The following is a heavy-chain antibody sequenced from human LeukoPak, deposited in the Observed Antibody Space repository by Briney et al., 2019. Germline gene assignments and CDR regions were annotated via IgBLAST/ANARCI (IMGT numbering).Heavy chain of an antibody. Sequence: SETLSLTCTVFDGSISPYYWSWVRQPRGKGPEWIGYIYYSGYTNYNPSLKSRVTMSVDTSKNQFSLKLSSVAAADTAVYYCARLLGPDHSSRLPLNGTDVWGQGTTVTVSS. CDR1: DGSISPYY. J-gene: IGHJ6*02. V-gene: IGHV4-59*08. CDR2: IYYSGYT. CDR3: ARLLGPDHSSRLPLNGTDV. D-gene: IGHD6-13*01.